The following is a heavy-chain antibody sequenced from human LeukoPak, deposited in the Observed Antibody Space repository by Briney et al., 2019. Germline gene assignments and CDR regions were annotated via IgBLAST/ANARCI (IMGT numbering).Heavy chain of an antibody. CDR1: GFTFSSYG. J-gene: IGHJ4*02. Sequence: PGRSLGLSCAASGFTFSSYGMHWVRQAPGKGLEWVAVISYDGSNKYYADSVKGRFTISRDNSKNTLYLQMNSLRAEDTAVYYCAKKYCGGDCYLDGFDYWGQGTLVTVSS. CDR2: ISYDGSNK. CDR3: AKKYCGGDCYLDGFDY. D-gene: IGHD2-21*02. V-gene: IGHV3-30*18.